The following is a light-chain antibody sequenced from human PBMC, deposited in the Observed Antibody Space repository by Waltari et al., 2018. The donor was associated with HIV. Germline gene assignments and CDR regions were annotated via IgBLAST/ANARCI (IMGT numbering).Light chain of an antibody. CDR3: QQFRSYPRT. J-gene: IGKJ2*01. CDR2: DAS. V-gene: IGKV1-13*02. CDR1: QGVRNA. Sequence: ATQLTQSPSSLSASIGDRVTITCRASQGVRNALAWYQQKPGRPPKLLIYDASTLESGVPSRFSGSLSGTDFNLTISNLQPEDSATYYCQQFRSYPRTFGQGATLEIK.